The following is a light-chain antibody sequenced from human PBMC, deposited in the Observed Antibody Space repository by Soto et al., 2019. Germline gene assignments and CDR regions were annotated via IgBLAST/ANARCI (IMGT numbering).Light chain of an antibody. CDR3: SSYTINSTPGV. Sequence: QSALTQPASVSGSPGQSITISCTGTSSDVGGYNYVSWYQQHPGKAPKLIIYEVSNRPSGVSNRFSGSKSGNTASLTISGLQAEDEADYYCSSYTINSTPGVFGGGTKLTVL. J-gene: IGLJ3*02. CDR1: SSDVGGYNY. CDR2: EVS. V-gene: IGLV2-14*01.